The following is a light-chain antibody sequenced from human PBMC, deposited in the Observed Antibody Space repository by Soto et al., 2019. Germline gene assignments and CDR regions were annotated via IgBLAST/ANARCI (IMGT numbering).Light chain of an antibody. Sequence: EIGVTQSPCTLSLSQGERATLSCRASQTLSNSFIAWYQQKPGQAPRLLIYDTSSRATGVPDRYSASGSGTDFTLTISRLEPEDFAVFFCQQYGTSEIIFGQGTRLEIK. V-gene: IGKV3-20*01. CDR3: QQYGTSEII. J-gene: IGKJ5*01. CDR2: DTS. CDR1: QTLSNSF.